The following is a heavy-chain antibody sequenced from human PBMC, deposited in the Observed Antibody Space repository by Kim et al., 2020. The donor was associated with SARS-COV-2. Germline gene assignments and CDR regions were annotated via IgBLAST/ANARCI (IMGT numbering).Heavy chain of an antibody. V-gene: IGHV3-30*18. CDR1: GFTFSSYG. D-gene: IGHD6-6*01. CDR3: AKGRTYSSSSENDY. CDR2: ISYDGSNK. J-gene: IGHJ4*02. Sequence: GGSLRLSCAASGFTFSSYGMHWVRQAPGKGLEWVAVISYDGSNKYYADSVKGRFTISRDNSKNTLYLQMNSLRAEDTAVYYCAKGRTYSSSSENDYWGQG.